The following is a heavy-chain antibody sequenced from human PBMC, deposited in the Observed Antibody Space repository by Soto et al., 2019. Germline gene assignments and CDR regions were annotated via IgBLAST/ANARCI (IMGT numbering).Heavy chain of an antibody. CDR2: INPNSGGT. D-gene: IGHD3-3*01. CDR1: GYTFTGYY. Sequence: ASVKVSCKASGYTFTGYYMHWVRQAPGQGLEWMGWINPNSGGTNYAQKFQGRVTMTRDTSISTAYMELSRLRSDDTAVYYCARDLYYDFWSGYWNYYYGVDVWGQGTTVTVSS. J-gene: IGHJ6*02. V-gene: IGHV1-2*02. CDR3: ARDLYYDFWSGYWNYYYGVDV.